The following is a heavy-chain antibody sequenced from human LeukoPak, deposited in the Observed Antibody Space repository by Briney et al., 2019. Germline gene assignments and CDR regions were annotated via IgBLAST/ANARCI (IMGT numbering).Heavy chain of an antibody. CDR3: ASPAAGTNSDF. J-gene: IGHJ4*01. V-gene: IGHV3-11*03. CDR2: ISSSSGYT. D-gene: IGHD6-13*01. Sequence: GGSLRLSCAASGFTFSDYYMSWIRQAPGKGLEWVSYISSSSGYTNYADSVKGRFTISRDNAKNSPYLQMNSLRAEDTAVYYCASPAAGTNSDFWGQGTLVVVSS. CDR1: GFTFSDYY.